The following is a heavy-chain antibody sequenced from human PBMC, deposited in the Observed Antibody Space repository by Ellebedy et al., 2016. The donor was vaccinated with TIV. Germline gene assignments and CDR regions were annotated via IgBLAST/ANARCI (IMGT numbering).Heavy chain of an antibody. V-gene: IGHV1-69*04. J-gene: IGHJ5*02. D-gene: IGHD6-19*01. CDR3: AREPSGVGWYDSSWFDP. CDR2: IIPILGIA. CDR1: GGTFSRHV. Sequence: AASVKVSCKASGGTFSRHVISWVRQAPGQGLEWMGRIIPILGIANYAQKFQGRVTITADKSTSTAYMDLSSLRSENTAVYYCAREPSGVGWYDSSWFDPWGQGTLVTVSS.